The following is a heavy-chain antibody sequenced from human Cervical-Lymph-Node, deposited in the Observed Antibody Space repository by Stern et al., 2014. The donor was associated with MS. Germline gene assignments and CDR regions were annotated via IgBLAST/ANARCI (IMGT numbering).Heavy chain of an antibody. J-gene: IGHJ4*02. CDR1: GFVFSRYA. Sequence: VQLVESGGGVVQPGGALRLSWAASGFVFSRYALHWGRQAPGKGLEWVGLTSYDVRVMSYTDSCKGRFTVSRDNSNNTVDLEMNSLRLEDTAVYSCAKGGSVSYLDWGQGSLVTFSS. V-gene: IGHV3-30*04. CDR2: TSYDVRVM. D-gene: IGHD3-10*01. CDR3: AKGGSVSYLD.